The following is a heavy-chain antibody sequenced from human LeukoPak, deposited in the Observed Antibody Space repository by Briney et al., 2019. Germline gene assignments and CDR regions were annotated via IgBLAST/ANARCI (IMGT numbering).Heavy chain of an antibody. V-gene: IGHV4-59*01. CDR2: IYYSGST. D-gene: IGHD1-14*01. J-gene: IGHJ3*02. CDR3: ARDPSGYRNDAFDI. Sequence: SGTLSLTCTVSGGSISSYYWSWIRQPPGKGLEWIAYIYYSGSTNYNPSLKSRVTISVDTSKNQFSLKLSSVTAADTAVYYCARDPSGYRNDAFDIWGQGTMVTVSS. CDR1: GGSISSYY.